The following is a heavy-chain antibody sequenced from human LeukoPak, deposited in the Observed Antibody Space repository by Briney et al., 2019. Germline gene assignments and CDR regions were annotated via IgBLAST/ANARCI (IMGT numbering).Heavy chain of an antibody. D-gene: IGHD3-22*01. CDR1: GFTFSSYA. Sequence: PGGSLRLSCAASGFTFSSYAMHWVRQAPGKGLEWVAVISYDGSNKYYADSVKGRFTISRDDSKNTLYLQMNSLRAEDTAVYYCAKELLSKYYYDSTPGFNAFDIWGQGTMVTVSS. CDR3: AKELLSKYYYDSTPGFNAFDI. CDR2: ISYDGSNK. V-gene: IGHV3-30*04. J-gene: IGHJ3*02.